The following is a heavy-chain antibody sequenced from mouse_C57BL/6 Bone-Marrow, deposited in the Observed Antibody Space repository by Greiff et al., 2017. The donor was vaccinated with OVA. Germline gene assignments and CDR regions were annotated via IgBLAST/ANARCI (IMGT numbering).Heavy chain of an antibody. V-gene: IGHV1-66*01. Sequence: QVQLQQSGPELVKPGASVKISCKASGYSFTSYYIHWVKQRPGQGLEWIGWIYPGSGNPKYNEKFKGKATLTADTSSSTAYMQRSSLTSEDSAVYYCARSGDYDPAWFAYWGQGTLVTVSA. J-gene: IGHJ3*01. CDR1: GYSFTSYY. CDR3: ARSGDYDPAWFAY. D-gene: IGHD2-4*01. CDR2: IYPGSGNP.